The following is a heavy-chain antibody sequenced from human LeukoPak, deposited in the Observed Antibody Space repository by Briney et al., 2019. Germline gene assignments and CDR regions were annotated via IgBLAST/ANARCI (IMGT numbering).Heavy chain of an antibody. J-gene: IGHJ4*02. D-gene: IGHD5-18*01. CDR3: ARGLPRGYSYGRLFDY. V-gene: IGHV4-34*01. CDR2: INHSGST. Sequence: SETLSLTCAVYGGSFSGYYWSWIRQPPGKGLEWIGEINHSGSTNYNPSLKSRVTISVDTSKNQFSLKLSSVTAADTAVYYCARGLPRGYSYGRLFDYWGQGTLVTVSS. CDR1: GGSFSGYY.